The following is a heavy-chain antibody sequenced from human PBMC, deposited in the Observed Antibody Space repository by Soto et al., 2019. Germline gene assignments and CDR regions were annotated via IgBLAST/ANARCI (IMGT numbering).Heavy chain of an antibody. Sequence: QVQLVQCGAEVKKPGSSVKVSCKASGGTFSSYAISWVRQAPGQGLEWMGGIIPIFGTANYAQKFQGRVTITADESTSTAYMELSSLRSEDTAVYYCARVKYDFWSGYYYYYYGMDVWGQGTTVTVSS. CDR2: IIPIFGTA. V-gene: IGHV1-69*01. J-gene: IGHJ6*02. D-gene: IGHD3-3*01. CDR1: GGTFSSYA. CDR3: ARVKYDFWSGYYYYYYGMDV.